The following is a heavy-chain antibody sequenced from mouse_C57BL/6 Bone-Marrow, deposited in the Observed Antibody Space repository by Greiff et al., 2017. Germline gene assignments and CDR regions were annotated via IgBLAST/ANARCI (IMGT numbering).Heavy chain of an antibody. CDR3: ARYKLRYFDV. CDR2: IRNKANGYTT. Sequence: EVKVVESGGGLVQPGGSLSLSFAASGFTFPDYYLSWVRQPPGKALEWLGFIRNKANGYTTGYSASVKGRFTISRDNSQSILYLQMNALRAEDSATYYCARYKLRYFDVWGTGTTVTVSS. J-gene: IGHJ1*03. D-gene: IGHD2-1*01. CDR1: GFTFPDYY. V-gene: IGHV7-3*01.